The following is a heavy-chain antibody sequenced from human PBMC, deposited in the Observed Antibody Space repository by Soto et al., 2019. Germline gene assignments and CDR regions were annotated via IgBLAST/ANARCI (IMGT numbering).Heavy chain of an antibody. CDR2: MSYDGSHI. Sequence: ESGGGVVQPGRSLRLSCAASGFTFSSYTIHWVRQAPGTGLEWVAVMSYDGSHIYYAESVEGRFTVSRDNSKNTLYLQMDRLRVEDTAVYYCARGFAGGSSFYSFDFWGLGTLVTVSS. CDR1: GFTFSSYT. V-gene: IGHV3-30*04. CDR3: ARGFAGGSSFYSFDF. J-gene: IGHJ4*02. D-gene: IGHD3-10*01.